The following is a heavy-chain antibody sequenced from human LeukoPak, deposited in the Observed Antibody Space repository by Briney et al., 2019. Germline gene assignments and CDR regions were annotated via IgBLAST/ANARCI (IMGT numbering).Heavy chain of an antibody. V-gene: IGHV3-11*04. J-gene: IGHJ3*02. CDR1: GFTFSDYY. CDR2: ISSSGSTI. D-gene: IGHD6-6*01. CDR3: ARHQQLVRKGLDAFDI. Sequence: GGSLRLSCAASGFTFSDYYMSWIRQAPGKGLEGVSYISSSGSTIYYADSVKGRFTISRDNAKNSLFLQMNSLRAEDTAVYYCARHQQLVRKGLDAFDIWGQGTMVTVSS.